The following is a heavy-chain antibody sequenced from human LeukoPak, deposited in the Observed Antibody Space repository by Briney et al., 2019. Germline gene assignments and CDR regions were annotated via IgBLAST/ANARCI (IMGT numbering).Heavy chain of an antibody. J-gene: IGHJ3*02. CDR2: IKSKTEGGTT. CDR1: GFTFSNAW. V-gene: IGHV3-15*01. Sequence: PGGSLRLSCTASGFTFSNAWMSWVRQAPGKGLEWVGRIKSKTEGGTTDYAAPVKGRFTISRDDSKNTLYLQMNSLKTEDTAVYYCIRLWFGEFIWGQGTTVSVSS. D-gene: IGHD3-10*01. CDR3: IRLWFGEFI.